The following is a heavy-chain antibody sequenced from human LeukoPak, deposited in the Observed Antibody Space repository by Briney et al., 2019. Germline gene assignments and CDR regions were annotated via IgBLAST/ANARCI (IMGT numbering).Heavy chain of an antibody. CDR1: GFTVSRNS. D-gene: IGHD6-13*01. V-gene: IGHV3-53*01. Sequence: GGSLRLSCAASGFTVSRNSMSWVRQVPGKGLEWVSAIYRGGNTYYADSAKGRFTISRDNSKNTLYLQMNSLRAEDTAVYYCASLSSFFDYYYYYMDVWGRGTTVTVSS. CDR3: ASLSSFFDYYYYYMDV. J-gene: IGHJ6*03. CDR2: IYRGGNT.